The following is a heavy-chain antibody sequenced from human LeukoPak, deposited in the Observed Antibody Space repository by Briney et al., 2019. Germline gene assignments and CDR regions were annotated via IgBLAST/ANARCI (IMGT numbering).Heavy chain of an antibody. J-gene: IGHJ4*02. CDR2: IKQDGSEK. V-gene: IGHV3-7*01. CDR1: GFTFSSYC. Sequence: GGSLRLSCAASGFTFSSYCMSWVRQAPGKGLEWVANIKQDGSEKYYVDAVIGRFTISRDNAKNSLYLQMDSLRAEDTAVYYCARDLARGGSDYWGQGTLVTVSS. D-gene: IGHD5-12*01. CDR3: ARDLARGGSDY.